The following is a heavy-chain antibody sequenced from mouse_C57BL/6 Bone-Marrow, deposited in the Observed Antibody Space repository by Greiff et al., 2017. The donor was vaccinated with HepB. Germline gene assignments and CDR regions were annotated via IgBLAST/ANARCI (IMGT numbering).Heavy chain of an antibody. Sequence: QVQLQQPGPELVKPGASVKISCKASGYAFSSSWMNWVKQRPGKGLEWIGRIYPGDGDTNYNGKFKGKATLTADNSSSTAYMQLSSLTSEDSAVYFCAGDYGRAYWGQVTLVTVSA. CDR3: AGDYGRAY. V-gene: IGHV1-82*01. CDR2: IYPGDGDT. CDR1: GYAFSSSW. J-gene: IGHJ3*01. D-gene: IGHD1-1*01.